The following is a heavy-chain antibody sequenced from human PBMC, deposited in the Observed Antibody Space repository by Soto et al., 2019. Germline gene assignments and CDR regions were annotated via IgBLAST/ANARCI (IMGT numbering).Heavy chain of an antibody. Sequence: QVQLVQSGAEVKKPGASVKVSCKASGYTFTSYDINWVRQATGQGLEWMGWMNPNRGHTVYAQKFQDRVTMTRNTSISTAYMELSSLRTEDTAVYYCARERNMYGLDVWGQGTTVTVSS. J-gene: IGHJ6*02. CDR2: MNPNRGHT. CDR3: ARERNMYGLDV. D-gene: IGHD1-1*01. V-gene: IGHV1-8*01. CDR1: GYTFTSYD.